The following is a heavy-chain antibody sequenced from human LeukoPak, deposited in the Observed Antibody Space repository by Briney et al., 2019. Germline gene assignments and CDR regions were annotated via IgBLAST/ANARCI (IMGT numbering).Heavy chain of an antibody. J-gene: IGHJ3*02. V-gene: IGHV4-39*07. CDR2: IYYSGST. CDR3: ARAGGYCSGGSCYGAFDI. CDR1: GGSISSSSYY. Sequence: SQTLSLTCTASGGSISSSSYYWGWIRQPPGKGLEWIGSIYYSGSTYYNPSLKSRVTISVDTSKNQFSLKLSSVTAADTAVYYCARAGGYCSGGSCYGAFDIWGQGTMVTVSS. D-gene: IGHD2-15*01.